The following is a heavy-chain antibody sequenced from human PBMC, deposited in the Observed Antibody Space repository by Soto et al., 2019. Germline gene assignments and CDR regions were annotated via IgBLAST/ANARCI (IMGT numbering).Heavy chain of an antibody. J-gene: IGHJ4*02. CDR1: GVNFRSYA. CDR3: VMETGYSRRQRHAY. D-gene: IGHD6-13*01. V-gene: IGHV3-64D*08. Sequence: GGSLRLSCSASGVNFRSYAMHWVRQAPGKGLQYVSAINSNGDRIYNADSVKGRFTISRDNSKNTLYLQMSSLRADDTAVYFCVMETGYSRRQRHAYWGQGTLVTVSS. CDR2: INSNGDRI.